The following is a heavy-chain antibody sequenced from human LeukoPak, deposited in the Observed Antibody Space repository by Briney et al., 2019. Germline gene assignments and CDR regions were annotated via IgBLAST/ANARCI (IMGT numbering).Heavy chain of an antibody. Sequence: PGGSLRLSCAASGFTFSSYGMHWVRQAPGKGLEWVAFIRYDGSNKYYADSVKDRFTISRDNSKNTLYLQMNSLRAEDTAVYYCAKAHYYYDRSNALDIWGQGTMVTVCS. D-gene: IGHD3-22*01. V-gene: IGHV3-30*02. CDR1: GFTFSSYG. CDR2: IRYDGSNK. CDR3: AKAHYYYDRSNALDI. J-gene: IGHJ3*02.